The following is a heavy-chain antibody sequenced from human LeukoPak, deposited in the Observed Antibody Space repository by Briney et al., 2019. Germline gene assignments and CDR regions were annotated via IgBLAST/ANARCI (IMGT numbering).Heavy chain of an antibody. V-gene: IGHV4-4*09. J-gene: IGHJ5*02. D-gene: IGHD2-2*01. CDR1: GGSISGNA. CDR3: ARRLRTSRSSGWFDP. Sequence: SETLSLTCTVSGGSISGNAWSWIRQTPGKGLEWIGYIYTSGSTNYNPSLKSRVTISVDTSKNQFSLKLSSVTAADTAVYYCARRLRTSRSSGWFDPWGQGTLVTVSS. CDR2: IYTSGST.